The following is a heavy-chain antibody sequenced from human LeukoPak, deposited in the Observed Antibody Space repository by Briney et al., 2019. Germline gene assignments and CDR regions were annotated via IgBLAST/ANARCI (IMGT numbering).Heavy chain of an antibody. J-gene: IGHJ4*02. D-gene: IGHD6-25*01. CDR2: INHSGST. CDR1: GGSFSGYY. CDR3: ARAKSAAGY. Sequence: SETLSLTCAVYGGSFSGYYWSWIRQPPGKGLEWIGEINHSGSTNYNPSLKSRITISVDTSKNQFSLKLSSVTAADTAVYYCARAKSAAGYWGQGTLVTVSS. V-gene: IGHV4-34*01.